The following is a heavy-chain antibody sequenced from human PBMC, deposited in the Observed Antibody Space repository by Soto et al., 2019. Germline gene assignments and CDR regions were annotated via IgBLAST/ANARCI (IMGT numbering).Heavy chain of an antibody. Sequence: SQTPSLTCAVSGGSISSSNWWSWVRQPPGKGLEWIGEIYHSGSTNYNPSLKSRVTISVDKSKNQFSLKLSSVTAADTAVYYCARGGYDFRSGYPTHHFDYWGQGTLVTVSS. V-gene: IGHV4-4*02. CDR3: ARGGYDFRSGYPTHHFDY. CDR1: GGSISSSNW. J-gene: IGHJ4*02. D-gene: IGHD3-3*01. CDR2: IYHSGST.